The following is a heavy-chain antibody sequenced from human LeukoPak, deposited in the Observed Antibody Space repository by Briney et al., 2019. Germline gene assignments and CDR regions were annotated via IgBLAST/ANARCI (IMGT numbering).Heavy chain of an antibody. CDR3: ARDRSSYEYYFDS. Sequence: GGSLRLSCAASGCTFSSYEMNWVRQAPGKRLEWVAVISFDGSNKYYADSVKGRFTISRDNSKNTLYLQMNSLRAEDTAVYYCARDRSSYEYYFDSWGQGTLVTVSS. CDR1: GCTFSSYE. V-gene: IGHV3-30-3*01. CDR2: ISFDGSNK. J-gene: IGHJ4*02. D-gene: IGHD5-12*01.